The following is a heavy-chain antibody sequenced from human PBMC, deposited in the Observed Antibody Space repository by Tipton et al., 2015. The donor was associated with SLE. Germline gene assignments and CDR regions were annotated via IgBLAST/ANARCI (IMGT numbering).Heavy chain of an antibody. D-gene: IGHD3-3*01. CDR1: GITFSKYG. J-gene: IGHJ3*01. CDR3: AKDLIITILGVVLPDAFDL. V-gene: IGHV3-30*18. Sequence: SLRLSCAASGITFSKYGMLWVRQAPGKGLEWVSFISNDGSNKRYADSVKGRFTISRDNSKNTVDLQMNSLRAEDTAVYYCAKDLIITILGVVLPDAFDLWGQGTMVTVSS. CDR2: ISNDGSNK.